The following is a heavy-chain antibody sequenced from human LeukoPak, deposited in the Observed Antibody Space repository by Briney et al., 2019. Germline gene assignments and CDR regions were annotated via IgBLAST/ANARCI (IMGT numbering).Heavy chain of an antibody. V-gene: IGHV3-23*01. J-gene: IGHJ5*01. CDR3: ANEVRPNDS. D-gene: IGHD4/OR15-4a*01. CDR2: IDITGGST. CDR1: GFTFNSHA. Sequence: GGSLRLSCAVSGFTFNSHAMCWVRQAPGKGLQWVSGIDITGGSTYYADSVQGRFTISRDNSKNTLYLQMNSLRAEDTALYYCANEVRPNDSCGEGTLGTVSS.